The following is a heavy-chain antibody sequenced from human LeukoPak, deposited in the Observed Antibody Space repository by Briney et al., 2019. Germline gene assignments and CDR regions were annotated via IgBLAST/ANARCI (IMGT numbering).Heavy chain of an antibody. D-gene: IGHD3-10*01. J-gene: IGHJ4*02. Sequence: GGSLRLSCAASGFTFSSYAMHWVRQAPGKGLEWVAVISYDGSNKYYADSVKGRFTISRDNSKNTLYLQMNSVRAEDTAVYYCARALREYYFDYWGQGTLVTVSS. V-gene: IGHV3-30-3*01. CDR2: ISYDGSNK. CDR3: ARALREYYFDY. CDR1: GFTFSSYA.